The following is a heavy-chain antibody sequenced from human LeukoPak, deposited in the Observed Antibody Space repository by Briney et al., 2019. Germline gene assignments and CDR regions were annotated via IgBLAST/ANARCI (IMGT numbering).Heavy chain of an antibody. V-gene: IGHV1-69*13. D-gene: IGHD6-25*01. CDR2: IITIFGTA. J-gene: IGHJ3*02. CDR3: ARARMSGELYGNVFYI. CDR1: GGTFSSYA. Sequence: ASVKVSCKASGGTFSSYAISWVRQAPGQGLEWIGGIITIFGTANYAQKFQGGVTITADESTRTAYMELSSLRSEDTAVYYCARARMSGELYGNVFYICGQGTKVTHSS.